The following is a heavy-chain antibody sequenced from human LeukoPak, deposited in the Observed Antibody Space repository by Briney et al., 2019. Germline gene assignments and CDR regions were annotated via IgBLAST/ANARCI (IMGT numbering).Heavy chain of an antibody. D-gene: IGHD3-9*01. Sequence: PSETLSLTCAVSGGSISSSNWWSWVRQPPGKGLEWIGEIYHSGSTNYNPSLKSRVTISVDKSKNQFSLKLSSVTAADTAVYYCARAGYDILTGYPPSDYWGQGTLVTVSS. CDR2: IYHSGST. CDR1: GGSISSSNW. V-gene: IGHV4-4*02. CDR3: ARAGYDILTGYPPSDY. J-gene: IGHJ4*02.